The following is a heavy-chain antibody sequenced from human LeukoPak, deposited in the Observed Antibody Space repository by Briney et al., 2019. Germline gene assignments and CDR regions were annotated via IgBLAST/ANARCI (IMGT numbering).Heavy chain of an antibody. CDR1: GFTFSSYG. J-gene: IGHJ4*02. CDR2: IRYDGSNK. V-gene: IGHV3-30*02. D-gene: IGHD3-10*01. CDR3: AKDYYGSGSYFTFDWELLPYYFDY. Sequence: GGSLRLSCAASGFTFSSYGMHWVRQAPGKGLEWVAFIRYDGSNKYYADSVKGRFTISRDNSKNTLYLQMNSLRAEDTAVYYCAKDYYGSGSYFTFDWELLPYYFDYWGQGTLVTVSS.